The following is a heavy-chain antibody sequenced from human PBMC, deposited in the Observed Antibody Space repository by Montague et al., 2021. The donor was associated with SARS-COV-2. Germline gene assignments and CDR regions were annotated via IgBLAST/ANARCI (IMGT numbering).Heavy chain of an antibody. CDR2: INSDRSST. CDR3: ITMIVVAEDYFDY. J-gene: IGHJ4*02. V-gene: IGHV3-74*01. D-gene: IGHD3-22*01. Sequence: SLRLSCAASGFTFSSYWLHWVRQAPGKGLVWVSRINSDRSSTSYADSVKGRFTISRDNAKNTLYLQMNSLRAEDTAVYYCITMIVVAEDYFDYWGQGTLVTVSS. CDR1: GFTFSSYW.